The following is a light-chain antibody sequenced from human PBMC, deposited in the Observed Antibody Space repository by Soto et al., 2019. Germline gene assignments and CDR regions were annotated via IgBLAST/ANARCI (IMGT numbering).Light chain of an antibody. Sequence: QSALTQPASVSGSPGQSITISCTGTSSVIGGYNYVSWYQQHPGKAPKLMIYEVSYRPSGVSNRFSGSKSGNTASLTISGLQAEDEADYYCTSYTSTSPVVFGGGTKLTVL. V-gene: IGLV2-14*01. CDR1: SSVIGGYNY. CDR2: EVS. CDR3: TSYTSTSPVV. J-gene: IGLJ3*02.